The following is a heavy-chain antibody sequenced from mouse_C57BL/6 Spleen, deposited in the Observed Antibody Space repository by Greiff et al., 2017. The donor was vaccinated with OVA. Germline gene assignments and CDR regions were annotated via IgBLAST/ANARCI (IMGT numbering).Heavy chain of an antibody. Sequence: EVQLQQSGPGLVKPFQSLSLTCTVTGYSITSGYDWHWIRHFPGNKLEWMGYISYSGSTNYNPSLKSRISITHDTSKNHFFLKLNSVTTEDTATYYCASSYYYGSFDYWGQGTTLTVSS. V-gene: IGHV3-1*01. J-gene: IGHJ2*01. CDR1: GYSITSGYD. CDR3: ASSYYYGSFDY. CDR2: ISYSGST. D-gene: IGHD1-1*01.